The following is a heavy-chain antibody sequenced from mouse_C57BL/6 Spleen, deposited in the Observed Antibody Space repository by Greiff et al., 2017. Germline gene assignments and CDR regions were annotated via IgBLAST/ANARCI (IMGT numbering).Heavy chain of an antibody. CDR2: IYPRDGST. D-gene: IGHD2-1*01. CDR3: ARWGVRGAPWFAY. Sequence: QVQLQQSGPELVKPGASVKLSCKASGYTFTSYDINWVKQRPGQGLEWIGWIYPRDGSTKYNEKFKGKATLTVDTSSSTAYMELHSLTSEDSAFYFWARWGVRGAPWFAYWGQGTLVTVSA. J-gene: IGHJ3*01. V-gene: IGHV1-85*01. CDR1: GYTFTSYD.